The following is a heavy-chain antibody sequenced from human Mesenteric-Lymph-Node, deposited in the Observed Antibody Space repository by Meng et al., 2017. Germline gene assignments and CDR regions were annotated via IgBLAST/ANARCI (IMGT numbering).Heavy chain of an antibody. Sequence: QAHLQEPCPDLVKPPPPLSFTSTVSGGSIGSGDYYWSWVRQPPGKGLEWIGEIPHRGSSAYNPSLKSRVSMSIDKSKNQFSLKLTSVTAADTAVYHCLRGSGGSVWGQGTLVTVSS. CDR1: GGSIGSGDYY. V-gene: IGHV4-30-4*01. CDR2: IPHRGSS. J-gene: IGHJ1*01. CDR3: LRGSGGSV. D-gene: IGHD3-10*01.